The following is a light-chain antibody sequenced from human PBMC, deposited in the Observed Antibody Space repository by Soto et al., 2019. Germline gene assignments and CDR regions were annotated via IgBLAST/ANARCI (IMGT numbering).Light chain of an antibody. V-gene: IGLV1-40*01. Sequence: QSVLTQPPSVSGAPGPRVTISCTVSSSNIGAGYDVHWYQQLPGPAPKLLIYGNSNRPSGVPDRFSGSKSGTSASLAITGLQAEDEADYYCQSYDSSLSALFGGGTKLTVL. CDR3: QSYDSSLSAL. CDR1: SSNIGAGYD. J-gene: IGLJ3*02. CDR2: GNS.